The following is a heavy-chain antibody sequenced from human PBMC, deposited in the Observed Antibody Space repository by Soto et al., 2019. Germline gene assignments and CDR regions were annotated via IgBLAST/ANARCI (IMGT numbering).Heavy chain of an antibody. CDR1: GYSFTSYW. J-gene: IGHJ6*02. V-gene: IGHV5-10-1*01. CDR3: ARRPHPFFLGYCSGGSCPDYGMDV. CDR2: IDPSDSYT. D-gene: IGHD2-15*01. Sequence: PGESLKISCKGSGYSFTSYWISWVRQMPGKGLERMGRIDPSDSYTNYSPSFQGHVTISADKSISTAYLQWSSLKASDTAMYYCARRPHPFFLGYCSGGSCPDYGMDVWGQGTTVTVSS.